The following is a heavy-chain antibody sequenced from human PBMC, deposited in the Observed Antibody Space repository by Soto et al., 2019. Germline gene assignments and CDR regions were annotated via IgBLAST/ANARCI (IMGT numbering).Heavy chain of an antibody. J-gene: IGHJ5*02. CDR3: ERLVPYGAGTYSLRYSGLDP. CDR2: IFIGGTT. V-gene: IGHV3-53*01. Sequence: PGGSLRLSCAASGFTVSSSQMTWVRQAPGKALEWVSLIFIGGTTQYAVSVKGRFTISRDYSRNTVFLQMNSLRAEDTAVYYCERLVPYGAGTYSLRYSGLDPWGEG. D-gene: IGHD1-26*01. CDR1: GFTVSSSQ.